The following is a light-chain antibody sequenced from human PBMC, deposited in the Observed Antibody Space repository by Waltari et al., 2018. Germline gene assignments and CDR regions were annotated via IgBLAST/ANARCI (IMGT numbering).Light chain of an antibody. CDR3: QHYVRLPVS. V-gene: IGKV3-20*01. Sequence: ERATRSCRASQSVSRSLAWYQQKPGQAPRLLIYGASSRVTGVPDRFSGSGSGTDFSLTISRLEPEDFAVYYCQHYVRLPVSFGQGTKVEIK. CDR1: QSVSRS. CDR2: GAS. J-gene: IGKJ1*01.